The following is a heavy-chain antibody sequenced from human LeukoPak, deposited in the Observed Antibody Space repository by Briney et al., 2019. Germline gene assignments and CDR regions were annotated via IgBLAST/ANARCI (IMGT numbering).Heavy chain of an antibody. Sequence: GGSLRLSCAASGFTFTSYSMNWVRQAPGKGLEWVSSISSSSIYIYYADSVKGRFTISRDNSKNMLYLQMNSLRVEDAAMYYCAKASAVTYSQLDYWGQGTLVTVSS. CDR1: GFTFTSYS. J-gene: IGHJ4*02. V-gene: IGHV3-21*04. CDR2: ISSSSIYI. D-gene: IGHD2-15*01. CDR3: AKASAVTYSQLDY.